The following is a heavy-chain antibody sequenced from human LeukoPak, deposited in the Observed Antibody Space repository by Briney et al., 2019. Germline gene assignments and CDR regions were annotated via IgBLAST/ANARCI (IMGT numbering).Heavy chain of an antibody. V-gene: IGHV3-7*03. CDR2: INPDGSAT. CDR1: GFTFRSDW. Sequence: GGSLRLSCAASGFTFRSDWMSWVRQSPEKGLEWAANINPDGSATYYVDSVKGRFIISRDNTKNSLYLQMNSLRAEDTAVYYCAGRYCSGGSCHYYYGMDVWGQGTTVTVSS. CDR3: AGRYCSGGSCHYYYGMDV. D-gene: IGHD2-15*01. J-gene: IGHJ6*02.